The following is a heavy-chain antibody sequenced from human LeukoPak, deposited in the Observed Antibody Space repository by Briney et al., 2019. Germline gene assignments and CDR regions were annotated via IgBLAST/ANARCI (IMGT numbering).Heavy chain of an antibody. J-gene: IGHJ4*02. D-gene: IGHD3-9*01. CDR2: ISSSSSYI. Sequence: PGGSLRLSCAASGFTFSSYSMNWVRQAPGKGLEWVSSISSSSSYIYYADSVKGRFTISRDNAKNSLYLQMNSLRAEDTAVYYCARGIHDILTGVTPLDYWGQGTLVTVSS. V-gene: IGHV3-21*01. CDR3: ARGIHDILTGVTPLDY. CDR1: GFTFSSYS.